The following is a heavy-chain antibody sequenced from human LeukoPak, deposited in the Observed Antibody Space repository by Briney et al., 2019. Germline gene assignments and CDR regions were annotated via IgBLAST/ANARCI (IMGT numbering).Heavy chain of an antibody. J-gene: IGHJ4*02. Sequence: GGSLRLSCVASGFTVSSNYMSWVRQAPGKGLEWVSVIYSGGSTYYADSVKGRFTISRDNSKNTLYLQMNSLRAEDTAVYYCARDRGSSWHLDYWGQGTLVTVSS. CDR2: IYSGGST. CDR3: ARDRGSSWHLDY. D-gene: IGHD6-13*01. CDR1: GFTVSSNY. V-gene: IGHV3-53*01.